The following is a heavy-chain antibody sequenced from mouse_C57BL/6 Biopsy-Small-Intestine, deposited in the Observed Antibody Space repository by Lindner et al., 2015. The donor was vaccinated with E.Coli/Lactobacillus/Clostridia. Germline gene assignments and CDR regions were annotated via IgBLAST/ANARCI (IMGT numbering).Heavy chain of an antibody. Sequence: VQLQESGAELARPGASVKLSCKASGYTFTSYGISWVKQRTGQGLEWIGEIYPRSGNTYYNEKFKGKATLTADKSSSTAYMELRSLTSEDSAVYFCARSAKLGRGGYFDYWGQGTTLTVSS. CDR1: GYTFTSYG. D-gene: IGHD4-1*01. CDR3: ARSAKLGRGGYFDY. V-gene: IGHV1-81*01. J-gene: IGHJ2*01. CDR2: IYPRSGNT.